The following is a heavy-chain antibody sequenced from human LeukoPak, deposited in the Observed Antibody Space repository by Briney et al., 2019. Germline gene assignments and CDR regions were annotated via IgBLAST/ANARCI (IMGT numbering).Heavy chain of an antibody. V-gene: IGHV4-31*03. CDR2: IYYSGST. D-gene: IGHD3-22*01. CDR3: ARGTNRYYYDSSGYGY. CDR1: GGSISSGGYY. Sequence: SETLSLTCTVSGGSISSGGYYWSWIRQHPGKGLEWIGYIYYSGSTYYNPSLKSRVTISVDTSKNQFSLKLSSVTAADTAVYYCARGTNRYYYDSSGYGYWGQGTLVTVSS. J-gene: IGHJ4*02.